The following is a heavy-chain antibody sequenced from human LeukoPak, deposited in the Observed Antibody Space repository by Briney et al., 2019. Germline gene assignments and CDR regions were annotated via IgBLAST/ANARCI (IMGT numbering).Heavy chain of an antibody. CDR3: ARDNLTTRDAFDI. D-gene: IGHD3-22*01. CDR1: GFTVSSNY. J-gene: IGHJ3*02. Sequence: GGSLRLSCAASGFTVSSNYMSWVRQAPGKGLEWVSVIYSGGSTYYADSVKGRFTISRHNSKNTLYLQMNSLRAEDTAVYYCARDNLTTRDAFDIWGQGTMVTVSS. V-gene: IGHV3-53*04. CDR2: IYSGGST.